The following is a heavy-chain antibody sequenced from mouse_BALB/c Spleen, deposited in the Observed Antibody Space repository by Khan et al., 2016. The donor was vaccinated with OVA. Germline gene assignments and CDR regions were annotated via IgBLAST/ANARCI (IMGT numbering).Heavy chain of an antibody. Sequence: QVQLQQSGDDLLKPRSSVKLSCKASGYTFISYWIYWIKQGPGQGLEWIGQISPGSGSDYYNKMFRGKVTLTVDTSSRTAYLQLNRLSYEDFVAYFGARSSHDGRSLYSLDYWGLGTSVTVSS. CDR1: GYTFISYW. V-gene: IGHV1S132*01. CDR3: ARSSHDGRSLYSLDY. CDR2: ISPGSGSD. J-gene: IGHJ4*01. D-gene: IGHD2-12*01.